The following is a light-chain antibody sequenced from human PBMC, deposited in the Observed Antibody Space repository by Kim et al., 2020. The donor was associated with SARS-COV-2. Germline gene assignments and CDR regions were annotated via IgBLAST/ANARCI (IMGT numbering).Light chain of an antibody. V-gene: IGKV1-5*01. CDR2: DAS. J-gene: IGKJ1*01. CDR3: QQYSRDPRT. CDR1: QGIGTW. Sequence: SGVGDRVTITCRASQGIGTWLAWYQQKPGKAPKLLIFDASNLQSRVPSRFSGSGSGTQFTLTISSLQPDDYGTYFCQQYSRDPRTFGQGTKVDIK.